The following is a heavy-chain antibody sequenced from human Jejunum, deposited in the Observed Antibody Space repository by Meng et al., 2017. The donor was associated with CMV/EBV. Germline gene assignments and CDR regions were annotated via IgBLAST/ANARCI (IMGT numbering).Heavy chain of an antibody. CDR1: VGRGGYS. D-gene: IGHD5-12*01. V-gene: IGHV4-31*02. CDR2: FYQSGIT. J-gene: IGHJ4*02. Sequence: VGRGGYSWRSLRRLPGKGLEWLRSFYQSGITDYPPPLKIRVDISVDSSNNQFFLRLRSVTAADTAVYYCASDCDHSGYYSPEPLFDHWGQGILVTVSS. CDR3: ASDCDHSGYYSPEPLFDH.